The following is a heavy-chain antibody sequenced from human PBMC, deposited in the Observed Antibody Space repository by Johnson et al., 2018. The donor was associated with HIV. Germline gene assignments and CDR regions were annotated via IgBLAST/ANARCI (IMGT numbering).Heavy chain of an antibody. V-gene: IGHV3-30*02. J-gene: IGHJ3*02. CDR3: ARDYDIPRDDGFDI. D-gene: IGHD3-9*01. Sequence: QVQLVESGGGVVQPGGSLRLSCAASGFTFSSYGMHWVRQAPGKGLEWVAFIRYDGSNKYYAGSVKGRFTISRDNSKNTLYLQMHSLRTEDTAVYYCARDYDIPRDDGFDIWGQGTMVTVSS. CDR1: GFTFSSYG. CDR2: IRYDGSNK.